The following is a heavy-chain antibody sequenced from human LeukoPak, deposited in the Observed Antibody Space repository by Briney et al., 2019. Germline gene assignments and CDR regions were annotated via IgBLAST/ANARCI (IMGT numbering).Heavy chain of an antibody. CDR2: INHSGST. Sequence: GSLRLSCAASGFTFSMYGVHWVRQPPGKGLEWIGEINHSGSTNYNPSLKSRVTISVDTSKNQFSLKLSSVTAADTAVYYCAGLQGIVVVPAATDPSWFDPWGQGTLVTVSS. V-gene: IGHV4-34*08. CDR3: AGLQGIVVVPAATDPSWFDP. J-gene: IGHJ5*02. D-gene: IGHD2-2*01. CDR1: GFTFSMYG.